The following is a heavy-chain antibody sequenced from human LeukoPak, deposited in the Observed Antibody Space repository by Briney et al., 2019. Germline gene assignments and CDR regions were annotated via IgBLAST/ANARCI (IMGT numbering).Heavy chain of an antibody. CDR2: MSGDGRRT. D-gene: IGHD6-13*01. CDR3: ARDSSSWYNLDY. V-gene: IGHV3-23*01. J-gene: IGHJ4*02. Sequence: TGGSLRLSCAGSGFTFSNDDLNWVRQAPGKGLEWVAGMSGDGRRTDYAGSVKGRFTISRGNSKNTLSLQMNSLRAEDTAVYYCARDSSSWYNLDYWGQGTLVTVSS. CDR1: GFTFSNDD.